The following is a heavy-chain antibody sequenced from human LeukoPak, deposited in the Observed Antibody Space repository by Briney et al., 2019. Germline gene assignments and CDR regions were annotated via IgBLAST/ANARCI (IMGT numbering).Heavy chain of an antibody. V-gene: IGHV1-2*02. J-gene: IGHJ5*02. CDR2: INPNSGGT. CDR3: ARDLTTGYYYDSSGHNWFDP. D-gene: IGHD3-22*01. Sequence: ASVKVSCKASGYTFTGHYMHWVRQAPGQGLEWMGWINPNSGGTNYAQKFQDRVTMTRDTSISTAYMELSRLRSDDTAVYYCARDLTTGYYYDSSGHNWFDPWGQGTLVTVSS. CDR1: GYTFTGHY.